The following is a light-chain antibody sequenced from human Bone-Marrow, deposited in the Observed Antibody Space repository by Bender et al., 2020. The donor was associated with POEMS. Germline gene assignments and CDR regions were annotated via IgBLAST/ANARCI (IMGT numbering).Light chain of an antibody. CDR2: EVN. V-gene: IGLV2-8*01. CDR3: SSYAGNFSFV. J-gene: IGLJ1*01. Sequence: QSALTQPPSASGSPGQSVTISCTGTSSDVGGYCFVSWYQQHPGKAPKLIIYEVNKRPSGVTDRFSGSKSGNTAYLTVSGLQAEDEGDYYCSSYAGNFSFVFGIGTKVTVL. CDR1: SSDVGGYCF.